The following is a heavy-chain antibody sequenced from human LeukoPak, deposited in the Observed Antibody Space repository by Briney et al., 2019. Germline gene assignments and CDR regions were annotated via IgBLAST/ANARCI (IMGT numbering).Heavy chain of an antibody. V-gene: IGHV4-39*01. CDR1: GGSISSSDRY. J-gene: IGHJ4*02. CDR2: IHYSGRT. CDR3: ARRDSPSMFDY. D-gene: IGHD2-21*01. Sequence: PSETLSLTCPVSGGSISSSDRYWGWIRQPPGEGLEWIGSIHYSGRTSYNPSLKSRVTITIDASKNQFSLRLNSVTAADAAVYYCARRDSPSMFDYWGQGTLVTVSS.